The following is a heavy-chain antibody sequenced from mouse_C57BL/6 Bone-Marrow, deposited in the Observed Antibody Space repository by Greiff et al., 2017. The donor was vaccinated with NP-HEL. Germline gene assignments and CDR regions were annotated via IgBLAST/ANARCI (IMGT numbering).Heavy chain of an antibody. D-gene: IGHD1-1*01. Sequence: EVKLVESGGGLVQPGGSLKLSCAASGFTFSDYGMAWVRQAPRKGPEWVAFISNLAYSIYYADTVTGRFTISRENAKNTLYLEMSSLRSEDTAMYYCASHYGSSPFAYWGQGTLVTVSA. CDR2: ISNLAYSI. J-gene: IGHJ3*01. V-gene: IGHV5-15*01. CDR1: GFTFSDYG. CDR3: ASHYGSSPFAY.